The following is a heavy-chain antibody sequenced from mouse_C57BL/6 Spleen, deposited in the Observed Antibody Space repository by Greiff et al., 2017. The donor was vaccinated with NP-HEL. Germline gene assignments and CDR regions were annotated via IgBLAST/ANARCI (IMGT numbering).Heavy chain of an antibody. CDR3: AREWVYYHYFDY. J-gene: IGHJ2*01. CDR1: GYTFTSYW. CDR2: IYPSDSET. Sequence: QVQLQQPGAELVRPGSSVKLSCKASGYTFTSYWMDWVKQRPGQGLEWIGNIYPSDSETHYNQKFKDKATLTVDKSSSTAYMQLSSLTSEDSAVYYCAREWVYYHYFDYWGQGTTLTVSS. V-gene: IGHV1-61*01. D-gene: IGHD1-1*01.